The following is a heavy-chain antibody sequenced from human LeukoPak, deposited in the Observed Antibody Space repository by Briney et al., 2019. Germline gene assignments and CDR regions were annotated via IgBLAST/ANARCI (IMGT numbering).Heavy chain of an antibody. D-gene: IGHD1-26*01. J-gene: IGHJ4*02. CDR2: IYYSGST. CDR3: ARADIVGATMTFDY. V-gene: IGHV4-59*11. Sequence: PSETLSLTCTVSGGSISSHYWSWIRQPPGKGLEWIGYIYYSGSTNYNPSLKSRVTISVDTSKNQFSLKLSSVTAADTAVYYCARADIVGATMTFDYWGQGTLVTVPS. CDR1: GGSISSHY.